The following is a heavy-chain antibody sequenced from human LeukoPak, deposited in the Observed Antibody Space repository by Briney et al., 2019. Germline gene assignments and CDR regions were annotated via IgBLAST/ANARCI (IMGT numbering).Heavy chain of an antibody. CDR1: GGSISSYH. V-gene: IGHV4-59*01. CDR2: IHYSGST. Sequence: SETLSLTCTVSGGSISSYHWIWIRQPPGKGLEWIGYIHYSGSTNYNPSLKSRVTISVDTSKNQFSLKLSSVTAADTAVYYCARESRDLGYSYGLDAFDIWGQGTMVTVSS. J-gene: IGHJ3*02. CDR3: ARESRDLGYSYGLDAFDI. D-gene: IGHD5-18*01.